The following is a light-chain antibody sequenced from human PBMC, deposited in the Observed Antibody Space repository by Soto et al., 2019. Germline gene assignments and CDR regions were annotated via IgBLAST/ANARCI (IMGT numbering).Light chain of an antibody. Sequence: QSVLTQPASVSGSPGQSITISCTGTSSDVGAYNYVSWFQQHPGKAPKLMIYDVSNRPSGVSNRFSGSKSGNTASLTISGLQAEDEADNNCCSYTNTTTYVFGIGTQVTVL. CDR2: DVS. CDR3: CSYTNTTTYV. V-gene: IGLV2-14*01. CDR1: SSDVGAYNY. J-gene: IGLJ1*01.